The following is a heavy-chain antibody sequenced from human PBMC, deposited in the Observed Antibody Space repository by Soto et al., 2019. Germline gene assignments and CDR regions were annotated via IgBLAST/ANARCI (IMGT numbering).Heavy chain of an antibody. V-gene: IGHV4-61*01. CDR3: AREIFSILAGSPGGWFDP. CDR2: IYYSGST. J-gene: IGHJ5*02. D-gene: IGHD3-9*01. CDR1: GGSVSSGSYY. Sequence: SETLSLTCTVSGGSVSSGSYYWSWIRQPTGKGLEWIGYIYYSGSTNYNPSLKSRVTITVDTSKNQFFLKPRSVTAAAPAVYGCAREIFSILAGSPGGWFDPWGQGTLVTVSS.